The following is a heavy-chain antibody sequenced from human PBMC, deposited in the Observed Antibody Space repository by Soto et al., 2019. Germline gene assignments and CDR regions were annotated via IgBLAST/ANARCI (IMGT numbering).Heavy chain of an antibody. CDR1: GGSISSDRYS. D-gene: IGHD1-7*01. Sequence: TLSLTCAVSGGSISSDRYSWSWIRQPPGKGLEWIGYIYHSGSTYYNPSLKSRVTISVDRSKNQFSLKLSSVTAADTAVYYCARDGIGDWNSFDDWAQGTLVTVSS. J-gene: IGHJ4*02. CDR3: ARDGIGDWNSFDD. V-gene: IGHV4-30-2*01. CDR2: IYHSGST.